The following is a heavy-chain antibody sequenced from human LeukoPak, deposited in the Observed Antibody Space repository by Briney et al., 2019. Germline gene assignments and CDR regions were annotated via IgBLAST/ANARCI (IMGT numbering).Heavy chain of an antibody. CDR2: IFYSGST. CDR3: ARDEPGIGVAYNWFDP. CDR1: SGSISTSNYY. Sequence: PSETLSLTCTVSSGSISTSNYYWGWVRQPPGKALEWIGNIFYSGSTYYSPSLKSRVTISVDTSKNQFSLKLSSVTAADTAVYYCARDEPGIGVAYNWFDPWGQGTLVTVSS. J-gene: IGHJ5*02. V-gene: IGHV4-39*07. D-gene: IGHD2-2*01.